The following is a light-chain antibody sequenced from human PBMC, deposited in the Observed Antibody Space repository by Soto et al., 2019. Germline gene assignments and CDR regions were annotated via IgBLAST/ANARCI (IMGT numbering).Light chain of an antibody. CDR3: SSYTRSSTSYV. J-gene: IGLJ1*01. V-gene: IGLV2-14*01. CDR2: EVS. CDR1: SCDVGGYNY. Sequence: QSALTQPASVSGSPGQSITISCTGTSCDVGGYNYVSWYQQHPGKAPKLMIYEVSNRPSRVSNRFSGSKSGNTASLTISGLQAEDEADYYCSSYTRSSTSYVFGTGTKLTVL.